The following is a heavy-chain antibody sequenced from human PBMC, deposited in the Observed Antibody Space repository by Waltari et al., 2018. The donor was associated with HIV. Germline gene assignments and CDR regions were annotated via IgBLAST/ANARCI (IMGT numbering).Heavy chain of an antibody. CDR3: ARLKTSLIAAAAHGYFDY. Sequence: QLQLQESGPGLVKPSETLSLTCTVSGGSISSSSYYWGWIRQPPGKGLEWIGSIYYSGSTYYNPSLKSRVTISVDTSKNQFSLKLSSVTAADTAVYYCARLKTSLIAAAAHGYFDYWGQGTLVTVSS. V-gene: IGHV4-39*01. CDR1: GGSISSSSYY. CDR2: IYYSGST. D-gene: IGHD6-13*01. J-gene: IGHJ4*02.